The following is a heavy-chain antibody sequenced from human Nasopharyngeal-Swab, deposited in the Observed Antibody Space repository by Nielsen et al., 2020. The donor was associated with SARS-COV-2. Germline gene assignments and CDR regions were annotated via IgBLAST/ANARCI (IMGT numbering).Heavy chain of an antibody. CDR3: ARSVGSFYGQGAFDI. V-gene: IGHV3-49*04. CDR2: IRSKTYGGAP. CDR1: GFTFSSYG. J-gene: IGHJ3*02. D-gene: IGHD1-26*01. Sequence: GGSLRLSCAASGFTFSSYGMHWVRQAPGKGLEWVGFIRSKTYGGAPEYAASVKGRFTISRDGAESIAYLQMNSLETEDTGVYYCARSVGSFYGQGAFDIWGQGTMVTVSS.